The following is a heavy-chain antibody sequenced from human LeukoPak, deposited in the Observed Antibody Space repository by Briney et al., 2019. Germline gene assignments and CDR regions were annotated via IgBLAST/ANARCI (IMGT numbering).Heavy chain of an antibody. CDR2: IYSGGST. D-gene: IGHD1-20*01. J-gene: IGHJ4*02. V-gene: IGHV3-53*01. CDR1: GFTVSNNY. Sequence: GGSLRLSCAASGFTVSNNYMSWVRQAPGKGLEWVSVIYSGGSTYYADSVKGRFTISRDNAKNTLYLQMNSLRTEDTGVYYCTKDLTGKYDYWGQGTLVTVSS. CDR3: TKDLTGKYDY.